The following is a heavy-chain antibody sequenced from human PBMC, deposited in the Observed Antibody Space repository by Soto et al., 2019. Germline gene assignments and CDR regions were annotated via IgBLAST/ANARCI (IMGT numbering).Heavy chain of an antibody. Sequence: SETLSLTCTVSGGSVSSGSYYWSWIRQPSGKGLEWIGYIYYSGSTNYNPSLKSRVTISVDTSKNQFSLKLSSVTAADTAVYYCARDPMVGTGVDYWGQGTLVTVSS. D-gene: IGHD1-1*01. CDR3: ARDPMVGTGVDY. V-gene: IGHV4-61*01. J-gene: IGHJ4*02. CDR1: GGSVSSGSYY. CDR2: IYYSGST.